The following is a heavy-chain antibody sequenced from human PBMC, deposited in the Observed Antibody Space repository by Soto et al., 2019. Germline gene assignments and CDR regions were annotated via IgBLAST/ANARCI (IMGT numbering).Heavy chain of an antibody. CDR1: GFTSSSYW. Sequence: EVQLVESGGGLVQPGGSLRLSCAASGFTSSSYWMHWVRQAPGKGLVWVSRINSDGSSTSYADSVKGRFTISRDNAKNTLYLQMNSLRAEDTAVYYCGFQPPKDGNLIDYWGQGALVTVSS. J-gene: IGHJ4*02. CDR3: GFQPPKDGNLIDY. CDR2: INSDGSST. V-gene: IGHV3-74*01.